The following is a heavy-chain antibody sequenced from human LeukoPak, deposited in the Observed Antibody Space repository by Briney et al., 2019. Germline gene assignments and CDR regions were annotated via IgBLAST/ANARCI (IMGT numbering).Heavy chain of an antibody. CDR1: GFTFSSYA. CDR3: AREPRYYYYMDV. Sequence: GGSLRLSCAASGFTFSSYAMSWVRQAPGKGLEWVSAISGSDGTTYYADSVKGRFTISRDNSKYTLSLQMNSLRAEDTAVYYCAREPRYYYYMDVWGKGTTVTVSS. J-gene: IGHJ6*03. V-gene: IGHV3-23*01. CDR2: ISGSDGTT.